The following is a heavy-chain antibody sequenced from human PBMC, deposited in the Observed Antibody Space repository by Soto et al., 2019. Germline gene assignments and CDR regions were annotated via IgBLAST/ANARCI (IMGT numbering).Heavy chain of an antibody. CDR2: IYSGGST. Sequence: GGSLRLSCAASGFTVSSNYMSWVRQAPGKGLEWVSVIYSGGSTYYADSVKGRFTISRDNSKNTLYLQMNSLRAEDTAVYYCARDSDRDYYYMDVWGKGTTVTVSS. CDR1: GFTVSSNY. V-gene: IGHV3-66*01. CDR3: ARDSDRDYYYMDV. D-gene: IGHD3-22*01. J-gene: IGHJ6*03.